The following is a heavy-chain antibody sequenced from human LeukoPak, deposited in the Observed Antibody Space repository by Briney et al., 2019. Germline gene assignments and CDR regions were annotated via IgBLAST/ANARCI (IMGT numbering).Heavy chain of an antibody. CDR3: ARGAGFDY. J-gene: IGHJ4*02. CDR1: GFTFCSYS. V-gene: IGHV3-21*01. CDR2: MSSSSSHI. Sequence: GGALRLSCAASGFTFCSYSMNWGRPAPGEGLDCGCYMSSSSSHIYHADPVKGRFNISRDHAKNSLYLQMNGLRVEDTAVYYCARGAGFDYWGQGTLVTVSS.